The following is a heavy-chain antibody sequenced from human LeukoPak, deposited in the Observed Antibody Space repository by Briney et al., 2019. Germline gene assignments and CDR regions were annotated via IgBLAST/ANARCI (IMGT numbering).Heavy chain of an antibody. Sequence: SVKVSCKASGGTFSSYAISWVRQAPGQGLEWMGGIIPIFGTANYAQKFQGRVTITADESTSTAYMELSSLGSEDTAVYYCARGTLVGATLGGNDYWGQGTLVTVST. D-gene: IGHD1-26*01. V-gene: IGHV1-69*13. J-gene: IGHJ4*02. CDR2: IIPIFGTA. CDR1: GGTFSSYA. CDR3: ARGTLVGATLGGNDY.